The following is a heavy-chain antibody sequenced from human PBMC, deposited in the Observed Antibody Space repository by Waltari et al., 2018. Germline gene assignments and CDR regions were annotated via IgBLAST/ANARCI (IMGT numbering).Heavy chain of an antibody. Sequence: EVQLVESGGGLVQPGESLRLSCAASGFTFNTYWMTWVRQAPGKGLEWVAHIKQDGSEGWGVDSGKGRFTISRDNVKNSLYLQMNSLRAEDTAVYYCARDLGYYTFDYWGQGTLLTVSS. V-gene: IGHV3-7*04. D-gene: IGHD1-26*01. CDR2: IKQDGSEG. CDR3: ARDLGYYTFDY. CDR1: GFTFNTYW. J-gene: IGHJ4*02.